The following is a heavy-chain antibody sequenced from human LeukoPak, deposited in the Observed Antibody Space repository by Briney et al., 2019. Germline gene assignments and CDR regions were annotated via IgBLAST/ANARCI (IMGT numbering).Heavy chain of an antibody. CDR2: INYGGDT. D-gene: IGHD1-1*01. V-gene: IGHV4-34*01. CDR1: GGSFSGYD. J-gene: IGHJ6*03. CDR3: ARGLGWKVTPMGLFYMDV. Sequence: SETLSLTCGVDGGSFSGYDWSWVRRSPGKGLEWIGEINYGGDTNYNPSLKSRVTISVDASKNQFSLKVRSVTAADTAVYYCARGLGWKVTPMGLFYMDVWGEGATVTVFS.